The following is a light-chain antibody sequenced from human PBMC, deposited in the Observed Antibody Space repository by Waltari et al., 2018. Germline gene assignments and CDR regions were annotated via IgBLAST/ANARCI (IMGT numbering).Light chain of an antibody. V-gene: IGLV2-14*01. CDR1: SSDVGSYNH. CDR2: DVN. J-gene: IGLJ3*02. Sequence: QSALTQPASVSGSPGQSITISCSGTSSDVGSYNHVSWFQQHPDKAPKLIIYDVNRWPSGVSDRFSGSKSGNTASRTISGLQAEDEADYFCNSFTRDNTWVFGGGTKVTVL. CDR3: NSFTRDNTWV.